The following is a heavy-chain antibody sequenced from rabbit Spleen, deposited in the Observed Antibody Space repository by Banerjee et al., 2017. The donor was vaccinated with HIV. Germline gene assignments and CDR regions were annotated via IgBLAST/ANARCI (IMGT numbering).Heavy chain of an antibody. CDR2: IYTGNGKT. Sequence: QSLEESGGDLVKPGASLTLTCKASGFSFSGNSMCWVRQAPGKGLEWIGCIYTGNGKTYHASWAKGRFTISKTSSATVTLQMTSLTAADTATYFCARSNLYESGGGYPMWGQGTLVTVS. D-gene: IGHD1-1*01. J-gene: IGHJ3*01. CDR1: GFSFSGNS. V-gene: IGHV1S40*01. CDR3: ARSNLYESGGGYPM.